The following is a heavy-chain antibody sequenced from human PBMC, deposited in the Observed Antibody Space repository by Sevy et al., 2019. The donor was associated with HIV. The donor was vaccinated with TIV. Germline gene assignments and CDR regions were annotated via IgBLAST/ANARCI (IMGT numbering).Heavy chain of an antibody. D-gene: IGHD3-3*01. Sequence: ASVKVSCKASGYTFTSYAMNWVRQAPGQGLEWMRWINTNTGNPTYAQGFTGRFVFSLDTSVSTAYLQISSLKAEDTAVYYCASSSEGPILRFLEWSHYYYGMDVWGQGTTVTVSS. V-gene: IGHV7-4-1*02. J-gene: IGHJ6*02. CDR2: INTNTGNP. CDR1: GYTFTSYA. CDR3: ASSSEGPILRFLEWSHYYYGMDV.